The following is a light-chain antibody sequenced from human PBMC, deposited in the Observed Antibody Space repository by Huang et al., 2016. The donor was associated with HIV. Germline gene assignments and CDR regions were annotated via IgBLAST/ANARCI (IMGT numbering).Light chain of an antibody. J-gene: IGKJ1*01. CDR1: QSVRSN. CDR2: GAS. CDR3: QQYNNWPWT. Sequence: EIVMTQSPGTLSESPGERVTLSCRASQSVRSNLGWYQQKPGQAPRLLIYGASTRAPGIPGRFSGSGSGTDFTLTISSLQSEDCAVYYCQQYNNWPWTFGQGTKVEI. V-gene: IGKV3D-15*01.